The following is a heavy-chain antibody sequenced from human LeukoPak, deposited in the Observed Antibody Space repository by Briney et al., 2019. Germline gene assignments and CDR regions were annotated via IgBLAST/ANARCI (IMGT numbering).Heavy chain of an antibody. J-gene: IGHJ4*02. CDR3: ARGQITYYDRGVLAD. Sequence: SETLSLTCAVYGGSFSGYYWSWIRQPPGKGLEWIGEINHSGSTNYNPSLKSRVTISVDTSENQFSLQLSSVTAADTAIYYCARGQITYYDRGVLADWDQGTLVTVSS. D-gene: IGHD3-22*01. CDR2: INHSGST. CDR1: GGSFSGYY. V-gene: IGHV4-34*01.